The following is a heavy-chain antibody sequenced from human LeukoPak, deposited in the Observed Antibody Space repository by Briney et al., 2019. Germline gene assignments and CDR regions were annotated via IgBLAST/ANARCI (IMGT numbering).Heavy chain of an antibody. CDR1: GFTFSSYW. D-gene: IGHD6-13*01. CDR2: INQDGSQK. J-gene: IGHJ6*03. V-gene: IGHV3-7*03. Sequence: PGGSLRLSCAASGFTFSSYWMSWVRQAPGKGLEWVANINQDGSQKYYVDSVKGRFTISRDNAKKSLFLQMNSLRAEDTAVYYCAREGRGQQLGNYYYYMDVWGKGTTVTVSS. CDR3: AREGRGQQLGNYYYYMDV.